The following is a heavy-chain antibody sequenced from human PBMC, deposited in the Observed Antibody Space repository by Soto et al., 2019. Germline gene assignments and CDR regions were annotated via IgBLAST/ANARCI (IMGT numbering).Heavy chain of an antibody. CDR1: GYSFTSYW. V-gene: IGHV5-51*01. Sequence: PGESLKISCKGSGYSFTSYWIGWVRQMPGKGLEWMGIIYPGDSDTRYSPSFQGQVTISADKSISTAYLQWSSLKASDTAMYYCASGQGYYDSSGYYPRTPGWFDPWGQGTLVTVSS. J-gene: IGHJ5*02. D-gene: IGHD3-22*01. CDR2: IYPGDSDT. CDR3: ASGQGYYDSSGYYPRTPGWFDP.